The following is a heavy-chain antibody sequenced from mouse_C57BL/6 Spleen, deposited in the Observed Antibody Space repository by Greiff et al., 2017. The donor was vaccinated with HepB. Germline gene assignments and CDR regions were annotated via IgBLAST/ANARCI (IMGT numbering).Heavy chain of an antibody. Sequence: VQLQQSGAELVKPGASVKLSCTASGFNIKDYYMHWVKQRTEHGLEWIGRIDPEDGETKYAPKFQGKATITADKSSNTAYLQLSCLTSEDTAVYCCAPYVYARAWFAYWGQGTLVTVSA. CDR2: IDPEDGET. CDR3: APYVYARAWFAY. J-gene: IGHJ3*01. V-gene: IGHV14-2*01. CDR1: GFNIKDYY. D-gene: IGHD2-2*01.